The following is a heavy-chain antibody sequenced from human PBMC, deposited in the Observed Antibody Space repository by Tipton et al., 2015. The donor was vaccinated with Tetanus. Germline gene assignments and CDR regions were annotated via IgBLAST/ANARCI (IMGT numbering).Heavy chain of an antibody. Sequence: SLRLSCAASGFTFKSYTMNWVRQAPGNGLEWVAAISGSRLTPYYADSVKGRFTISRDNSKNALSLQLNSLRAGDTAIYYCAKGALGVLNLWGNGTTVIVSS. CDR1: GFTFKSYT. J-gene: IGHJ6*03. D-gene: IGHD3-16*01. CDR2: ISGSRLTP. V-gene: IGHV3-23*01. CDR3: AKGALGVLNL.